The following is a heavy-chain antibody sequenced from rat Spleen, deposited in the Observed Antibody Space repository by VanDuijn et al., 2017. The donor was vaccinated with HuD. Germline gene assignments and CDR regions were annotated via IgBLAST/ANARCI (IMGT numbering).Heavy chain of an antibody. D-gene: IGHD1-12*02. CDR3: ARHLYDGTYFPFAY. V-gene: IGHV5S13*01. CDR1: GFTYSDYV. J-gene: IGHJ3*01. CDR2: ISTGGGDT. Sequence: EVQLVESGGGLVQPGRSLKLSCVASGFTYSDYVMAWVRQAPTKGLEWVASISTGGGDTYYRDSVKGRFTISRDNAKNTLYLQMDSLRSEDTATYYCARHLYDGTYFPFAYWGQGTLVTVSS.